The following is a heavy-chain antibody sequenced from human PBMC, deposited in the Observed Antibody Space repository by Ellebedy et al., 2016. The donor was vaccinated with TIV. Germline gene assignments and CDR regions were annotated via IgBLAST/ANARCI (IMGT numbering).Heavy chain of an antibody. CDR3: ARNLGQQLPSNYYYYYGMDV. D-gene: IGHD6-13*01. V-gene: IGHV5-51*01. Sequence: GGSLRLSCKGSGYSFTSYWIGWVRQMPGKGLEWMGIIYPGDSDTRYSPSFRGQVTISADKSISTAYLQWSSLKASDTAMYYCARNLGQQLPSNYYYYYGMDVWGQGTTVTVSS. CDR1: GYSFTSYW. J-gene: IGHJ6*02. CDR2: IYPGDSDT.